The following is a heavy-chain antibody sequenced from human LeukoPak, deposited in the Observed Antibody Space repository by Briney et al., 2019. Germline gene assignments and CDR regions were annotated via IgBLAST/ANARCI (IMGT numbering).Heavy chain of an antibody. J-gene: IGHJ5*02. V-gene: IGHV4-61*02. D-gene: IGHD1-26*01. Sequence: SETLSLTCTVSGGSISSGSYYWSWIRQPAGKGLEWIGRIYTSGSTNYNPSLKSRVTISVDTSKNQFSLKLSSVTAADTAVYYCAGDFVGATKGGIYNWFDPWGRGTLVTVSS. CDR2: IYTSGST. CDR1: GGSISSGSYY. CDR3: AGDFVGATKGGIYNWFDP.